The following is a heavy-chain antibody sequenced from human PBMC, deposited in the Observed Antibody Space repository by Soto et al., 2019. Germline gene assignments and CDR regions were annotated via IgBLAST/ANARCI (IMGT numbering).Heavy chain of an antibody. V-gene: IGHV3-15*07. J-gene: IGHJ4*01. CDR2: IKNKNDGGTT. CDR3: TGLWFGEIYNY. CDR1: GFSFKNAW. D-gene: IGHD3-10*01. Sequence: EVELVESGRGLVKPGGSLTLSCVASGFSFKNAWMNWVRQAPGKGLEWVGRIKNKNDGGTTDYAAFVKGRFTISRDASENTLYLHMNGLKTEDTGVYFCTGLWFGEIYNYWGQGSLVTVSS.